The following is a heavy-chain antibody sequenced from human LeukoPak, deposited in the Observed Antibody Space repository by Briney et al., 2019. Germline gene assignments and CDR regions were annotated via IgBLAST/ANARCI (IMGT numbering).Heavy chain of an antibody. Sequence: ASVKVSCKASGYTFTSYGISWVRQAPGQGLEWMGWISAYNGNTNCAQKLQGRVTMTTNTSTSTAYMELRSLRSDDTAVYYCARISSWYGYNWFDPWGQGTLVTVSS. D-gene: IGHD6-13*01. CDR3: ARISSWYGYNWFDP. CDR2: ISAYNGNT. J-gene: IGHJ5*02. V-gene: IGHV1-18*01. CDR1: GYTFTSYG.